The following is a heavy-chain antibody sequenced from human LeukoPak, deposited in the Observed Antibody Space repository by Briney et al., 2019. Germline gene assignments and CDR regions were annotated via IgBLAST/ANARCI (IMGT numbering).Heavy chain of an antibody. Sequence: PGGSLRLSCTASGLLFGDYGMTWVRQAPGKGLEWVAKIKADGGEKDHVASVKGRFTISRDNAKNSLYLQMNSLRVEDTAVYYCAREHCSGGSCYDWGQGTLVTVSS. CDR3: AREHCSGGSCYD. J-gene: IGHJ4*02. V-gene: IGHV3-7*01. CDR2: IKADGGEK. D-gene: IGHD2-15*01. CDR1: GLLFGDYG.